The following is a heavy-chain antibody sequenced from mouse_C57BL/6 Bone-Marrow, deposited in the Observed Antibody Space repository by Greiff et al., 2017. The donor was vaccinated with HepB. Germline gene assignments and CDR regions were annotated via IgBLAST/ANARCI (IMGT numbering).Heavy chain of an antibody. CDR2: IDPSDSYT. J-gene: IGHJ4*01. V-gene: IGHV1-50*01. D-gene: IGHD3-2*02. CDR1: GYTFTSYW. Sequence: QVQLQQPGAELVKPGASVKLSCKASGYTFTSYWMQWVKQRPGQGLEWIGEIDPSDSYTKYNQKFKGKATLPVDTSSSTAYIQLSSLTSEDSAVDYCTRKRRLQAMDYWGQGTSGPVSS. CDR3: TRKRRLQAMDY.